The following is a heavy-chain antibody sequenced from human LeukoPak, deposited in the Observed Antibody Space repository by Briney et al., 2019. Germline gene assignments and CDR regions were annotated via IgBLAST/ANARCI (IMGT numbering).Heavy chain of an antibody. V-gene: IGHV1-8*01. D-gene: IGHD6-13*01. CDR1: GYTFTSYD. Sequence: GASVKVSCKASGYTFTSYDINWVRQATGQGLEWMGWMNPNSGNTGYAQKFQGRVTMTRNTSISTAYMELSSLRSEDTAVYYCARVTGQQLVPLYYYYGMDVWGQGTTVTVSS. J-gene: IGHJ6*02. CDR3: ARVTGQQLVPLYYYYGMDV. CDR2: MNPNSGNT.